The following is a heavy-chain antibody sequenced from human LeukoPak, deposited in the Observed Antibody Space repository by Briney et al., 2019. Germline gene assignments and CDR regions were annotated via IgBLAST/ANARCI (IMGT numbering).Heavy chain of an antibody. Sequence: GESLRISCKGSGYSFTSFWISWVRQMPGKGLEWMGTIDPGDSYTNYSPSFQGRVTISADKSISTAYLQWSSLKASDTAMYYCARLLYYGSKWFDPWGQGTLVTVSS. CDR3: ARLLYYGSKWFDP. CDR1: GYSFTSFW. D-gene: IGHD3-10*01. J-gene: IGHJ5*02. CDR2: IDPGDSYT. V-gene: IGHV5-10-1*01.